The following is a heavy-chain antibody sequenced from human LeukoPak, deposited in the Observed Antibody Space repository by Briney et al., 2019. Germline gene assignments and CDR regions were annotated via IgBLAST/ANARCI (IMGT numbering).Heavy chain of an antibody. Sequence: GGSLRLSCAASGFTFSSYAMSWVRQAPGKGLERVSAISGSGGSTYYADSVKGRYTISRDNSKNTLYLQMNSLRAEDTAVYYCAKLPEVAGKGYFDYWGQGTLVTVSS. V-gene: IGHV3-23*01. J-gene: IGHJ4*02. CDR2: ISGSGGST. D-gene: IGHD6-19*01. CDR1: GFTFSSYA. CDR3: AKLPEVAGKGYFDY.